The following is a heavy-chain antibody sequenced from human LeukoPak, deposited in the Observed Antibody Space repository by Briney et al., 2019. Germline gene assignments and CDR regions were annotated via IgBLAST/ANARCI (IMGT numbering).Heavy chain of an antibody. D-gene: IGHD3-22*01. V-gene: IGHV3-23*01. CDR3: AKDDGSGYYYLYYFDY. Sequence: GGSLRLSCAASGFTFSSYAMSWVRQAPGKGLEWVSAISGSGGSTYYADSVKGRFTISRDNSKNTLYLQMNSLRAEDTAVYYCAKDDGSGYYYLYYFDYWGQGTLVTVSS. CDR2: ISGSGGST. J-gene: IGHJ4*02. CDR1: GFTFSSYA.